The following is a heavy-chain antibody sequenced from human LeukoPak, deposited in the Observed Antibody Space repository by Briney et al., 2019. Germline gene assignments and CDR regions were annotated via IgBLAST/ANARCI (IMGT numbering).Heavy chain of an antibody. Sequence: ASVTVSCKASGYTFTSYGISWVRQAPGQGLEWMGWINDYNGNTNYAQKLQGRVIMTTDTSTSTAYMELRGLKSDDAAVYYCARDPRVRGVIQDWGQGTLVTVSS. J-gene: IGHJ4*02. V-gene: IGHV1-18*01. CDR1: GYTFTSYG. D-gene: IGHD3-10*01. CDR3: ARDPRVRGVIQD. CDR2: INDYNGNT.